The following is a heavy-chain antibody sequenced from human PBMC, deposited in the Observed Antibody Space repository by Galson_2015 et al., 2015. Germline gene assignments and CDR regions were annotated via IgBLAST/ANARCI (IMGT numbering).Heavy chain of an antibody. CDR3: ATASQDCSSNSCPYNY. J-gene: IGHJ4*02. Sequence: SEKVSCKASGGSFSIYAISWVRQAPGQGPQWMGGITPIFGTASYAQKFQGRVTITAEKSTSTAYMELSSLRSEDTAVYYCATASQDCSSNSCPYNYWGQGTLVTVSS. D-gene: IGHD2-2*01. CDR1: GGSFSIYA. CDR2: ITPIFGTA. V-gene: IGHV1-69*06.